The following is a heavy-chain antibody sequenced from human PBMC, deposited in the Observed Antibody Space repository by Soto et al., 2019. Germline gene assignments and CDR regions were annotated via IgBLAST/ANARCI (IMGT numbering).Heavy chain of an antibody. Sequence: SVKVSCKISGGTFSPYGVSWVRQAPGQGLEWMGMIIPIFDTTHYAQKFQGRVTITADTSTSTAYMELSSLRSEDTAVYYCAREGRLTGTDGFGYWGQGTLVTVSS. D-gene: IGHD1-20*01. CDR2: IIPIFDTT. CDR1: GGTFSPYG. CDR3: AREGRLTGTDGFGY. J-gene: IGHJ4*02. V-gene: IGHV1-69*06.